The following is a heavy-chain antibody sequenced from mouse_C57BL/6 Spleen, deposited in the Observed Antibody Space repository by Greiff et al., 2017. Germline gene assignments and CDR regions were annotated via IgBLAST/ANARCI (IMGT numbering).Heavy chain of an antibody. CDR1: GYTFTSYW. V-gene: IGHV1-52*01. Sequence: QVKLQQSGAELVRPGSSVKLSCTASGYTFTSYWMHWVKQRPIQGLEGLGNIDPSDSETHYNQKFKDKAPLTVDKSSSTAYMQRSSLTSEDSSVYYCAKRAQAYYAMDYWGQGTSVTVSS. D-gene: IGHD3-2*02. CDR2: IDPSDSET. J-gene: IGHJ4*01. CDR3: AKRAQAYYAMDY.